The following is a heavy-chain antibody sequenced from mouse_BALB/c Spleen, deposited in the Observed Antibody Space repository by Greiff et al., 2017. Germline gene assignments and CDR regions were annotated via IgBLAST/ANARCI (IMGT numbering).Heavy chain of an antibody. Sequence: EVQLVESGPGLVKPSQSLSLTCTVTGYSITSDYAWNWIRQFPGNKLEWMGYISYSGSTSYNPSLKSRISITRDTSKNQFFLQLNSVTTEDTATYYCAIPAPFAYWGQGTLVTVSA. V-gene: IGHV3-2*02. CDR3: AIPAPFAY. CDR1: GYSITSDYA. CDR2: ISYSGST. D-gene: IGHD5-1-1*01. J-gene: IGHJ3*01.